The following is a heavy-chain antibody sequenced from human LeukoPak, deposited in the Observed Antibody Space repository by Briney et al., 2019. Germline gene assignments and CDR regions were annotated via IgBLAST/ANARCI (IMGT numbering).Heavy chain of an antibody. V-gene: IGHV4-38-2*02. Sequence: SETLSLTCTVSGYSISSGYYWGWIRQPPGKGLEWIGSIYHSGSTYYNPSLKSRVTISVDTSKNQFSLKLSSVTAADTAVYYCARHHYSSRGYDYWGQGTLVTVSS. CDR3: ARHHYSSRGYDY. CDR2: IYHSGST. CDR1: GYSISSGYY. J-gene: IGHJ4*02. D-gene: IGHD6-13*01.